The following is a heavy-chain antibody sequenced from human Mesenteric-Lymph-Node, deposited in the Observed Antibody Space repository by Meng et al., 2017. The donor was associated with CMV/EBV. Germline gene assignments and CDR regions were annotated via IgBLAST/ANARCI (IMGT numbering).Heavy chain of an antibody. J-gene: IGHJ4*02. CDR2: STPDSGKT. D-gene: IGHD6-13*01. CDR1: GDTFSGYY. V-gene: IGHV1-3*02. CDR3: ARARDSGSWLFDY. Sequence: ASVKVSCKASGDTFSGYYIHWVRQAPGQGLEWMGCSTPDSGKTQYSREFQGRVTFTRDTSASTAYMVLSSLTSEDMAVYYCARARDSGSWLFDYWGQGSLVTVSS.